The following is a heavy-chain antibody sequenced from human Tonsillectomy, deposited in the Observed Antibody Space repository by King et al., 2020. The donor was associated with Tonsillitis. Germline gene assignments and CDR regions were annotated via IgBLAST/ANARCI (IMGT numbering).Heavy chain of an antibody. Sequence: VQLVESGGGVVQPGRSLTLSCAASGFTFSNYAMYWVRQAPGKGLEWVTVILYDGSNKYYADSVKGRFTISRDNSENTMYLKMDSLRTEDTAVYYCARGQQTYYYYGMDVWGQGTTVTVSS. CDR1: GFTFSNYA. J-gene: IGHJ6*02. CDR3: ARGQQTYYYYGMDV. D-gene: IGHD6-13*01. CDR2: ILYDGSNK. V-gene: IGHV3-30-3*01.